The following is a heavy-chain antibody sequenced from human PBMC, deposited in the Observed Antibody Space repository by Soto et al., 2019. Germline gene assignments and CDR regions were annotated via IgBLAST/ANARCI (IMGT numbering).Heavy chain of an antibody. CDR3: ARDPDVAVAATDAFDI. D-gene: IGHD6-19*01. J-gene: IGHJ3*02. CDR2: ISAYNGNT. Sequence: QVQLVQSGAEVKKPGASVKVSCKASGYTFTSYGISSVRQAPGQGLEWMGWISAYNGNTNYAQKLQGRVTMTTDTSTSTAYVELRSLRSDDTAVYYCARDPDVAVAATDAFDIWGQGTMVTVSS. V-gene: IGHV1-18*01. CDR1: GYTFTSYG.